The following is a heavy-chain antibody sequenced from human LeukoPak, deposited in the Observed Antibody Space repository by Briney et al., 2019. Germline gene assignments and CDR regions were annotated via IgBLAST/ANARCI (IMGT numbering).Heavy chain of an antibody. D-gene: IGHD6-13*01. V-gene: IGHV3-23*01. CDR3: ARVGYSSSWSIYYYYYYYMDV. CDR2: ISGSGAMT. Sequence: GGSLRLSCAASGFTLSNHAMIWVRQAPGKGLEWVSSISGSGAMTYYADSVKGRFTISRDNAKNSLYLQMNSLRAEDTAVYYCARVGYSSSWSIYYYYYYYMDVWGKGTTVTVSS. J-gene: IGHJ6*03. CDR1: GFTLSNHA.